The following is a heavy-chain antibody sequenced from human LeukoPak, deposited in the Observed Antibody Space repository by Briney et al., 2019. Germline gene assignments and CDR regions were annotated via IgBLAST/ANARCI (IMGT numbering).Heavy chain of an antibody. D-gene: IGHD2-2*02. Sequence: ASVKVSCKTSGYTFNSYGISWVRQAPGQGLAWMGWINPYNGNTNYAQNLQGRVTMTTDTSTSTAYMELRSLRSDDTAVYYCARRGLTNEDTYCNSTGSYIASGDWFDPWGQGTLVTVSS. CDR2: INPYNGNT. CDR1: GYTFNSYG. CDR3: ARRGLTNEDTYCNSTGSYIASGDWFDP. V-gene: IGHV1-18*01. J-gene: IGHJ5*02.